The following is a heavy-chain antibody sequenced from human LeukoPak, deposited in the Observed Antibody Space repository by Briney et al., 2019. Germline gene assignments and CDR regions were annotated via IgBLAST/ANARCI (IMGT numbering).Heavy chain of an antibody. CDR3: AILAGQLAFDY. D-gene: IGHD3-16*01. J-gene: IGHJ4*02. CDR1: AGSFSGYY. CDR2: INHSGST. Sequence: PSETLSLTCAVYAGSFSGYYWSWIRQPPGKGLEWIGEINHSGSTSYNASLKSRVTISVDTSKNQFSPKLSPVTAADTAVYYCAILAGQLAFDYWGQGTLVTVSS. V-gene: IGHV4-34*01.